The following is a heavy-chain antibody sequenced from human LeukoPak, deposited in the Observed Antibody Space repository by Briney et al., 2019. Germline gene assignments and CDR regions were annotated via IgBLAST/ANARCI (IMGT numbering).Heavy chain of an antibody. Sequence: GGSLRLSCAASGFTFSPYGMHWVRQAPGKGLEWVAFIRYDASDKYYADSVKGRFTISRDNAKNSLYLQMNSLRAEDTAVYYCARDLATGGGQGTLVTVSS. CDR2: IRYDASDK. CDR3: ARDLATG. CDR1: GFTFSPYG. J-gene: IGHJ4*02. V-gene: IGHV3-30*02. D-gene: IGHD1-14*01.